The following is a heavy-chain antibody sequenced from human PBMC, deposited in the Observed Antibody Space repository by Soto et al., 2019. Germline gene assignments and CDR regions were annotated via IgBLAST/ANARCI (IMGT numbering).Heavy chain of an antibody. V-gene: IGHV4-34*01. J-gene: IGHJ6*01. CDR2: INDSGTT. D-gene: IGHD1-1*01. Sequence: SRFYRRLFRQPPGKAREWIGEINDSGTTNYNPSLKSRVTISADTSKNHFSLRLTSVTAADTAVYFCARETAKTVISTYGIDV. CDR3: ARETAKTVISTYGIDV. CDR1: SRFY.